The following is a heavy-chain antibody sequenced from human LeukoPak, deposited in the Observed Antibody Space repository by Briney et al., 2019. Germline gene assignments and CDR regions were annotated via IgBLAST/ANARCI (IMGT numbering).Heavy chain of an antibody. CDR3: AGTPKLSDFWSGYPRPSYYFDY. Sequence: SETLSLTCTVSGGSISSSSYYWGWIRQPPGKGLEWIGSIYYSGSTYYNPSLKSRVTISVDTSKNQFSLKLSSVTAADTAVYYCAGTPKLSDFWSGYPRPSYYFDYWGQGTLVTVSS. V-gene: IGHV4-39*01. J-gene: IGHJ4*02. CDR2: IYYSGST. CDR1: GGSISSSSYY. D-gene: IGHD3-3*01.